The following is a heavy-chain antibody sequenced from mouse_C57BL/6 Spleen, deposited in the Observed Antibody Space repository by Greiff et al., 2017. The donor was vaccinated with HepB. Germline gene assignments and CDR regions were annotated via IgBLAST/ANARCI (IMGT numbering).Heavy chain of an antibody. CDR1: GYTFTSYW. Sequence: VQLQQPGTELVKPGASVKLSCKASGYTFTSYWMHWVKQRPGQGLEWIGNINPSNGGTNYNEKFKSKATLTVDKSSSTAYMQLSSLTSEDSAVYYCARPDYYGSTWFAYWGQGTLVTVSA. J-gene: IGHJ3*01. D-gene: IGHD1-1*01. CDR2: INPSNGGT. CDR3: ARPDYYGSTWFAY. V-gene: IGHV1-53*01.